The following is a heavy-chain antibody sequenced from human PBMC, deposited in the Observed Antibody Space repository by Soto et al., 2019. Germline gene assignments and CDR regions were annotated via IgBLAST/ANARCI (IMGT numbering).Heavy chain of an antibody. J-gene: IGHJ4*02. CDR2: VSTSGNV. CDR1: GGSLTKYY. V-gene: IGHV4-4*07. D-gene: IGHD3-3*01. Sequence: SETLSLTCTVSGGSLTKYYWSWIRQPAGKGLEWIGRVSTSGNVVSKASLRSRLTMSVDTSKNQFSLRLASVTAADTAVYYCARDNNDFWSLYPLAFDYWGQGALVTVSS. CDR3: ARDNNDFWSLYPLAFDY.